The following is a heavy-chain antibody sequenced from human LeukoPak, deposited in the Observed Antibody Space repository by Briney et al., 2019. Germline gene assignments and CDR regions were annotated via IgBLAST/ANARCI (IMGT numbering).Heavy chain of an antibody. J-gene: IGHJ4*02. CDR1: GGSITSSSYY. Sequence: NASETLSLTCTVSGGSITSSSYYWGWIRQPPGKGLEWIGSVYYSGSTYYNPSLKSRVTISVDTSKIQFSLKLSSVTAADTAVYYCARLALQEVGATQTYYLDYWGQGTLVTVSS. CDR3: ARLALQEVGATQTYYLDY. CDR2: VYYSGST. D-gene: IGHD1-26*01. V-gene: IGHV4-39*07.